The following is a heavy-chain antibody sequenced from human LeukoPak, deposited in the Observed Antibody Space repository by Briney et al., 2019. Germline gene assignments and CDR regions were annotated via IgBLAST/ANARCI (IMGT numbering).Heavy chain of an antibody. CDR3: AKTGHNYYFDY. Sequence: GGSLRLSCAASGFXFSSYGMHWVRQAPGKGLEWVAVISYDGSNKYYADSVKGRFTISRDNSKNTLYLQMNSLRAEDTAVYYCAKTGHNYYFDYWGQGTLVTVSS. D-gene: IGHD1-1*01. J-gene: IGHJ4*02. CDR1: GFXFSSYG. CDR2: ISYDGSNK. V-gene: IGHV3-30*18.